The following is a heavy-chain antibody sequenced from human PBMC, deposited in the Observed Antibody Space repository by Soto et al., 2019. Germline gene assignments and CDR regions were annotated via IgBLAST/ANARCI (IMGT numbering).Heavy chain of an antibody. J-gene: IGHJ6*03. CDR3: ARAQGDIPGLDYYYMDV. D-gene: IGHD2-15*01. Sequence: GGSLRLSCTASGFTFSSYWMHWVRQAPGKGLVWVSRINSDGSSTSYADSVKGRFTISRDNAKNTLYLQMNSLRAEDTAVYYCARAQGDIPGLDYYYMDVWSKGTTVTVSS. CDR1: GFTFSSYW. CDR2: INSDGSST. V-gene: IGHV3-74*01.